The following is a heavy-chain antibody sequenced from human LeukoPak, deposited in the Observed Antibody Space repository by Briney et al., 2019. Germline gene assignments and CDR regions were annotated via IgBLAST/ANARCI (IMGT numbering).Heavy chain of an antibody. Sequence: SQTLSLTCTVSGGSISSGGYYWSWIRQHPGKGLEWIGYIYYSGSTYYNPSLKSRVTISVDTSKNQFSLKLSSVTAADTAVYYCARRGYGSGSPPYFDYWGQGTPVTVSS. CDR3: ARRGYGSGSPPYFDY. CDR1: GGSISSGGYY. D-gene: IGHD3-10*01. CDR2: IYYSGST. J-gene: IGHJ4*02. V-gene: IGHV4-31*03.